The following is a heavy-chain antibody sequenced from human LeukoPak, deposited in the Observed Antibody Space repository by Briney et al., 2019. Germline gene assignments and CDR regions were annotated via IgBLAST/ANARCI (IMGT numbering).Heavy chain of an antibody. Sequence: SETLSLTCTVSGGSISSYYWSWIRQPPGKGLEWIGYIYYSGSTTYNPSLKSRVTISVDTSKNQFSLKLSSVTAADTAVYYCARAGEELLWFGELWGQGTLVTVSS. D-gene: IGHD3-10*01. J-gene: IGHJ4*02. CDR1: GGSISSYY. CDR2: IYYSGST. CDR3: ARAGEELLWFGEL. V-gene: IGHV4-59*12.